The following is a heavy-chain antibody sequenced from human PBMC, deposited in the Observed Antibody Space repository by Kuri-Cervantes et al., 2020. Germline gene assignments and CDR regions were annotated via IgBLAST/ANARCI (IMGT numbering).Heavy chain of an antibody. J-gene: IGHJ4*02. V-gene: IGHV3-7*01. CDR1: GFTSSNYV. CDR2: IKQDGSEK. Sequence: GESLKISCAASGFTSSNYVMHWVRQAPGKGLEWVANIKQDGSEKYYVDSVKGRFTISRDNAKNSLYLQMNSLRDEDTAVYYCAREQQLVLYYWGQGTLVTVSS. D-gene: IGHD6-13*01. CDR3: AREQQLVLYY.